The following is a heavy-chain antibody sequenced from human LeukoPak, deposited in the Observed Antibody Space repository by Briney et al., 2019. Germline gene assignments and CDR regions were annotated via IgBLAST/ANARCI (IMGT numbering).Heavy chain of an antibody. CDR3: AKGADPQDTYFDY. J-gene: IGHJ4*02. V-gene: IGHV1-3*01. D-gene: IGHD2-15*01. Sequence: KFQGRVTITRDTSASTAYMELSSLRSEDTAVYYCAKGADPQDTYFDYWGQGTLVTVSS.